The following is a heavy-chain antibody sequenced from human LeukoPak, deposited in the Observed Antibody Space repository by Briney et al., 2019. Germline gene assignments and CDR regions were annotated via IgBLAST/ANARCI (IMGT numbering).Heavy chain of an antibody. J-gene: IGHJ6*02. CDR3: AAGLPSPRTTGTRVGGMDV. Sequence: GASVKVSCKASGFTFTSSAMQWARQARGQRLEWIGWIVVGSGNTNYAQKFQERVTITRDMSTSTAYMELSSLRSEDTAVYYCAAGLPSPRTTGTRVGGMDVWGQGTTVTVSS. V-gene: IGHV1-58*02. CDR1: GFTFTSSA. D-gene: IGHD1-1*01. CDR2: IVVGSGNT.